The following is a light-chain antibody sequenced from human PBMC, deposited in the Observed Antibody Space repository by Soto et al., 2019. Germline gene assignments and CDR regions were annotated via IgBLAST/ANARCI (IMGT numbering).Light chain of an antibody. J-gene: IGKJ1*01. CDR3: QQSYSTLWT. Sequence: DIQMTQSPSSLSASVGDRVTITCRASQSISSYLNWYQQKPGKAPKLLIYAASSLQSGVPSSFSGSGSGTDFTLTISSLQPEEFATYYCQQSYSTLWTFCQGTKVEIK. CDR2: AAS. CDR1: QSISSY. V-gene: IGKV1-39*01.